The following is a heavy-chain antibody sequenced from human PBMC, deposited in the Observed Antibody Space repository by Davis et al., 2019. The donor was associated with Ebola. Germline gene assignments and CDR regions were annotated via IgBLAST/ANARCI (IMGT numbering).Heavy chain of an antibody. J-gene: IGHJ4*02. CDR2: ISGNGVST. V-gene: IGHV3-23*01. Sequence: PGGSLRLSCEASGFSFSNYAMSWVRQSPGKGPEWVSGISGNGVSTYYADSVKGRFTISRDNSKNTLYLQMNGLRGEDTAVYYCAKHLWHYGSGSSFSDLDSWGQGTLVTVSS. CDR1: GFSFSNYA. D-gene: IGHD3-10*01. CDR3: AKHLWHYGSGSSFSDLDS.